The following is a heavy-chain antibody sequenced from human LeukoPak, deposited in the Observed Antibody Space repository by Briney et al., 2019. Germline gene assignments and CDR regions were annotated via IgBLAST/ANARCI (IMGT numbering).Heavy chain of an antibody. CDR2: MNPNSGNT. Sequence: GASVKVSCKASGYTFTSYGISWVRQATGQGLEWMGWMNPNSGNTGYAQKFQGRVTMTRNTSISTAYMELSSLRSEDTAVYYCARDDCGGDCYPSLYWYFDLWGRGTLVTVSS. D-gene: IGHD2-21*02. CDR1: GYTFTSYG. CDR3: ARDDCGGDCYPSLYWYFDL. V-gene: IGHV1-8*02. J-gene: IGHJ2*01.